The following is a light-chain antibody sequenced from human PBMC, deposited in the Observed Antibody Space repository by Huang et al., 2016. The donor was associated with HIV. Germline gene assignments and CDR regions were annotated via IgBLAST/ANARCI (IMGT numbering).Light chain of an antibody. CDR1: QSLLHSPNNKKS. V-gene: IGKV4-1*01. CDR3: QQYESTPIT. CDR2: WAS. Sequence: IVMTQSPDSLAVSLGERATINCKSSQSLLHSPNNKKSLAWYQQKPGQPPGLLIYWASTREAGVPDRFSGSESGTDFTLTINNLQAEDVAVYYCQQYESTPITFGQGTRLEIK. J-gene: IGKJ5*01.